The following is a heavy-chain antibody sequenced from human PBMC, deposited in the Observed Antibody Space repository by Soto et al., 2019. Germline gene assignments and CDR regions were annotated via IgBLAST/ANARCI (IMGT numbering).Heavy chain of an antibody. CDR1: GGTFSSYA. V-gene: IGHV1-69*01. J-gene: IGHJ5*02. D-gene: IGHD2-15*01. CDR3: ARVSGRESDIVVAGGYGYRWFDP. CDR2: IIPIFGTA. Sequence: QVQLVQSGAEVKKPGSSVKVSCKASGGTFSSYAISWVRQAPGQGLEWMGGIIPIFGTANYAQKFQGRVTITADESTSTAYMELSSLRSEDTAVYYCARVSGRESDIVVAGGYGYRWFDPWGQGTLVTVSS.